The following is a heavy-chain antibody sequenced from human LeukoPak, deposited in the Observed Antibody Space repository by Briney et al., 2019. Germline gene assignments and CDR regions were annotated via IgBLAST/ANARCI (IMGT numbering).Heavy chain of an antibody. CDR1: GGSFSGYY. D-gene: IGHD3-10*01. CDR2: IYYSGST. V-gene: IGHV4-34*01. J-gene: IGHJ4*02. CDR3: ARANYYGTPLTLDY. Sequence: PSETQSLTCAVYGGSFSGYYWSWIRQPPGKGLEWIGSIYYSGSTYYNPSLKSRVTISVDTSKNQFSLKLSSVTAADTAVYYCARANYYGTPLTLDYWGQGTLVTVSS.